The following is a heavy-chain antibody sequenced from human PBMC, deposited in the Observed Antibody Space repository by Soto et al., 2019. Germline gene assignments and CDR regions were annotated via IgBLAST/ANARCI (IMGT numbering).Heavy chain of an antibody. CDR3: WRHLCGIAARRGETIWIEP. CDR1: GGSISSSSYY. D-gene: IGHD6-6*01. J-gene: IGHJ5*02. V-gene: IGHV4-39*01. CDR2: IYYSGST. Sequence: QLQLQESGPGLVKPSETLSLTCTVSGGSISSSSYYWGWLRQPPGKGLEWIGSIYYSGSTYYNPSLKSPVRISVAAYNNQGCLKLTFGNAAGTPGSYFWRHLCGIAARRGETIWIEPLGQGTLVTVSS.